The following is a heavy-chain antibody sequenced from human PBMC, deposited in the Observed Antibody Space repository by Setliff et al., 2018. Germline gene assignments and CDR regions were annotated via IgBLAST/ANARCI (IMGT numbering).Heavy chain of an antibody. CDR3: ARDRREAFDI. Sequence: SVKVSCKASGGTFSSYAISWVRPAPGQGLEWMGGIIPIFGTANYAQKFQGRVTITADESTSTAYMELSSLRSEDTAVYYCARDRREAFDIWGQGTMVTVAS. CDR2: IIPIFGTA. V-gene: IGHV1-69*13. J-gene: IGHJ3*02. CDR1: GGTFSSYA.